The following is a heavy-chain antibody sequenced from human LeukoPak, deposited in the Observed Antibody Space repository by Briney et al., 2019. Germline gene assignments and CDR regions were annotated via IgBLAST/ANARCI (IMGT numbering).Heavy chain of an antibody. CDR1: GFTFNSSV. CDR3: AKADGHYYFDY. V-gene: IGHV3-33*06. J-gene: IGHJ4*02. CDR2: IWYDGSQK. Sequence: GGSLRLSCAASGFTFNSSVIHWVRQAPGKGLEWVAVIWYDGSQKYYRGSVKGRFTISRDNSKNTVYLQMNSLRVEDAAIYYCAKADGHYYFDYWGQGTLVTVSS. D-gene: IGHD5-24*01.